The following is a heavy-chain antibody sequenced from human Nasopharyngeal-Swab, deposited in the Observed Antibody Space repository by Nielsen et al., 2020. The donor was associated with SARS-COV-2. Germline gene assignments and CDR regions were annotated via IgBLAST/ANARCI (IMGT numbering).Heavy chain of an antibody. CDR1: GYTFTSYY. CDR3: ARASNVLRFLEWREKKRDWFDP. V-gene: IGHV1-46*01. J-gene: IGHJ5*02. Sequence: ASVKVSCKASGYTFTSYYMHWVRQAPGQGLEWMGIINPSGGSTSYAQKFQGRVTMTRDTSTSTVYMELSSLRSEDTAVYYCARASNVLRFLEWREKKRDWFDPWGQGTLVTVSS. D-gene: IGHD3-3*01. CDR2: INPSGGST.